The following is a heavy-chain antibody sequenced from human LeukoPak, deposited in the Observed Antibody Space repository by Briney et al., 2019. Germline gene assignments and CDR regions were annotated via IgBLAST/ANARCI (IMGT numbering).Heavy chain of an antibody. V-gene: IGHV3-15*05. D-gene: IGHD5-18*01. J-gene: IGHJ1*01. CDR2: IKSKSSGGTR. CDR1: GFTFSTAW. Sequence: GGSLRLSCATSGFTFSTAWMSWVRQAPGTGLEWVGRIKSKSSGGTREYAASVKGRFTVSREDSKNTVYLQMDSLKTEDTAVYYCTTHTDMVMKHWGQGTLVSVSS. CDR3: TTHTDMVMKH.